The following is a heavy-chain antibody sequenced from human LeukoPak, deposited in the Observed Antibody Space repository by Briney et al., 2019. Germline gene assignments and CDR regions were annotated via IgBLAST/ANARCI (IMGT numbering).Heavy chain of an antibody. V-gene: IGHV3-23*01. CDR2: ISGSGGST. CDR3: AKDRADIVVVVAATRTPPNY. D-gene: IGHD2-15*01. Sequence: GGSLRLSRAASGFTFSSYAMSWVRQAPGKGLEWVSAISGSGGSTYYADSVKGRFTISRDNSKNTLYLQMNSLRAEDTAVYYCAKDRADIVVVVAATRTPPNYWGQGTLVTVSS. CDR1: GFTFSSYA. J-gene: IGHJ4*02.